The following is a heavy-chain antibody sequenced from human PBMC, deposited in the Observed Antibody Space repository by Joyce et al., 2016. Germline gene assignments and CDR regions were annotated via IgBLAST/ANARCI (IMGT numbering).Heavy chain of an antibody. V-gene: IGHV3-7*04. J-gene: IGHJ4*02. CDR3: AREFKWNWDF. CDR1: GFTFSSHW. CDR2: RNPDGSKN. Sequence: EVQLVESGGGLVQPGGSPRLSCAASGFTFSSHWMNWVRQAPGKGLEWVAKRNPDGSKNNYADSVKGRFIISRDNAKNSLYVQMHSLRAEDTAVYYCAREFKWNWDFWGQGTLVTVSS. D-gene: IGHD1-1*01.